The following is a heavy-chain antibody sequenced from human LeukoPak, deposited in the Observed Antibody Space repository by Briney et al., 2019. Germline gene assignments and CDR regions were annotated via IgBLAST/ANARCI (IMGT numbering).Heavy chain of an antibody. J-gene: IGHJ4*02. CDR1: GFTFSSYG. CDR3: AKNTQNYGGPLGY. D-gene: IGHD1-7*01. V-gene: IGHV3-21*01. CDR2: ISSSSIYI. Sequence: GGSLRLSCAASGFTFSSYGMNWVRQAPGKGLEWVSSISSSSIYIYYADSVKGRFTISRDNAKNSLCLQMNSLRAEDTAVYYCAKNTQNYGGPLGYWGQGTLVTVSS.